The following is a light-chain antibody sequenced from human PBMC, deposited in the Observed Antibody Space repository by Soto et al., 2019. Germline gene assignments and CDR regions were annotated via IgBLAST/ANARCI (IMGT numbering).Light chain of an antibody. CDR2: SNN. V-gene: IGLV1-44*01. J-gene: IGLJ2*01. CDR1: SSNIGTNT. Sequence: QPVLTQPPSASGTPGQRVTISCSGSSSNIGTNTVNWYQQLPGTAPKLLIYSNNLRPSGVPDRFSGSKSGTSASLAISGLQSEDEADYYCATWDDSLNGVFGGGTKVTVL. CDR3: ATWDDSLNGV.